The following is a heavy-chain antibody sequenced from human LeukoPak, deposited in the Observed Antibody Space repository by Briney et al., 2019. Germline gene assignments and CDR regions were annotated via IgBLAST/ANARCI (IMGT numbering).Heavy chain of an antibody. CDR2: ISYDGSKN. CDR3: ARDNRVDGSFDY. Sequence: GRSLRLSCAASGFTFSSYGMHWVRQAPGKGLEWVAVISYDGSKNSYVDSVKGRFIISRDNSKNTMYLQMNSLRAEDMAVYYCARDNRVDGSFDYWGQGTLVTVSS. J-gene: IGHJ4*02. V-gene: IGHV3-30*03. CDR1: GFTFSSYG. D-gene: IGHD5-12*01.